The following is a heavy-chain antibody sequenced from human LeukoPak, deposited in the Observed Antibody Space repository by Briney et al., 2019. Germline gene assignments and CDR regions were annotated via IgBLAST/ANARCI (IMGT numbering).Heavy chain of an antibody. CDR2: ISAYTGNT. CDR3: ARDLDDILTAYKPITYYFDY. V-gene: IGHV1-18*01. CDR1: GYTFTNYG. Sequence: GASVKVSCKASGYTFTNYGISWVRQAPGQGLEWMGWISAYTGNTKYAQKFQGRVTMTADTSTRTAYTELRSLRTDDTAVYYCARDLDDILTAYKPITYYFDYWGQGTLVTVSS. J-gene: IGHJ4*02. D-gene: IGHD3-9*01.